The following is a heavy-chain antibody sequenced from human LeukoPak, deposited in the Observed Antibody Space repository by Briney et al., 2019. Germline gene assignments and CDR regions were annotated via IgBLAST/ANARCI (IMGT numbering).Heavy chain of an antibody. V-gene: IGHV3-48*01. CDR1: GFTFTSYG. CDR2: ISSSSNSI. J-gene: IGHJ4*02. D-gene: IGHD6-19*01. Sequence: PGGSLRLSCAASGFTFTSYGMNWVRQAPGKGLEWVSYISSSSNSIYYADSVKGRFTISRDNGQNSLYLQMNSLRAEDTALYYCARDRGYSSYDYWGQGTLVTVSS. CDR3: ARDRGYSSYDY.